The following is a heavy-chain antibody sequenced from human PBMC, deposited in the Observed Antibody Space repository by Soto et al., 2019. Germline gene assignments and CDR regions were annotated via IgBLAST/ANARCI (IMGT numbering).Heavy chain of an antibody. CDR2: MNPFSGNA. CDR1: GYTFTSYD. CDR3: TRAQENP. Sequence: QVQLVQSGAEVKKPGASVRVSCKASGYTFTSYDIYWVRQATGQGLEWMGWMNPFSGNAVYTQKSKDRVTRTRATPINTAYMEMRGLRSEDPALYSCTRAQENPWGQGSLVTASS. V-gene: IGHV1-8*01. J-gene: IGHJ5*02.